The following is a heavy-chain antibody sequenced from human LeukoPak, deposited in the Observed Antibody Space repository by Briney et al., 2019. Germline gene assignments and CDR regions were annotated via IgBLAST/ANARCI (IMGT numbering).Heavy chain of an antibody. CDR1: GFTFSSHT. CDR2: ISISSRYI. CDR3: APLGVLISGYRAFDI. J-gene: IGHJ3*02. Sequence: GGSLRLSCTASGFTFSSHTMNWVRQAPGKGLEWVSSISISSRYIYYADSVKGRFTISRDNAKTSLYLQMNSLRAEDTAVYYCAPLGVLISGYRAFDIWGQGTMVAVSS. V-gene: IGHV3-21*01. D-gene: IGHD3-3*01.